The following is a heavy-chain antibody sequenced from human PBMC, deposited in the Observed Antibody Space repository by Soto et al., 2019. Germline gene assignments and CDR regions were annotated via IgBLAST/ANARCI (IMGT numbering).Heavy chain of an antibody. Sequence: QVQLQESGPGLVKPSQTLSLTCTVSGGSISSGGYYWSWIRQHPGKGLEWIGYIDYSGSTYYNPSHKSRVTISVDTSKNQFSLKLSSVTAADTAVYYCARRIVATIYYFDYWGQGTLVTVSS. D-gene: IGHD5-12*01. J-gene: IGHJ4*02. CDR3: ARRIVATIYYFDY. CDR1: GGSISSGGYY. CDR2: IDYSGST. V-gene: IGHV4-31*03.